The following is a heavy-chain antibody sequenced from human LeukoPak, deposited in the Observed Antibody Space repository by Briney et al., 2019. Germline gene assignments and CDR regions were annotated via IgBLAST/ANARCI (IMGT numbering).Heavy chain of an antibody. J-gene: IGHJ4*02. CDR2: INTNTGNP. CDR3: ASSSLYYYDSSGYYGY. D-gene: IGHD3-22*01. CDR1: GYIFTNYA. Sequence: ASVKVSCKASGYIFTNYAMNWVRQAPGQGLEWMGWINTNTGNPTYAQGFTGRFVFSLDTSVSTAYLQISSLKAEDTAVYYCASSSLYYYDSSGYYGYWGQGTLVTVSS. V-gene: IGHV7-4-1*02.